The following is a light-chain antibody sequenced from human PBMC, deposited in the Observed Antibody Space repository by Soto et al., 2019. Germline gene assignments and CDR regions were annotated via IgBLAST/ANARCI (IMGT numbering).Light chain of an antibody. CDR2: AAS. CDR1: QDISNY. CDR3: QQSYSTPYT. V-gene: IGKV1-39*01. J-gene: IGKJ2*01. Sequence: DIQMTQSPSSLSASVGDRVTITCQASQDISNYLNWYQQKPGKAPKLLIYAASTLQSGVPSRFSGSASGTDFTLTISSLQPDDFATYYCQQSYSTPYTFGQGTKVDIK.